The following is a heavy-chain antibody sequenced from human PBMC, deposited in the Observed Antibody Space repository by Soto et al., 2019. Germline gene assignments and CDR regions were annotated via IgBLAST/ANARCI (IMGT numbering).Heavy chain of an antibody. V-gene: IGHV3-11*06. Sequence: QVQLVESGGGLVKPGGSLRLSCAASGFTFSDYYMSWIRQAPGKGLEWVSYISSSSSYTNYADSVKGRFTISRDNAKNSLYLQMNSLRAEDTAVYYCAXXEXXXXEIPQDPYYFDYWGQGTLVTVSS. J-gene: IGHJ4*02. CDR2: ISSSSSYT. D-gene: IGHD2-2*01. CDR1: GFTFSDYY. CDR3: AXXEXXXXEIPQDPYYFDY.